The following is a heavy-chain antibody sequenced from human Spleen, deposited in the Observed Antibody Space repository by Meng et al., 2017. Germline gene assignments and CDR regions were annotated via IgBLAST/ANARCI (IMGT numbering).Heavy chain of an antibody. CDR1: VGSFSGYY. J-gene: IGHJ5*02. Sequence: QVALQWCGGGLFKPSGDLSLTCSVDVGSFSGYYWSWIRQPTGEGLEWIGEINHSGSTNYNPSLESRATISVDTSKNQFSLKLSSVTSADTAVYYCARPSRYNWFDPWGQGTLVTVSS. CDR2: INHSGST. V-gene: IGHV4-34*01. CDR3: ARPSRYNWFDP. D-gene: IGHD6-6*01.